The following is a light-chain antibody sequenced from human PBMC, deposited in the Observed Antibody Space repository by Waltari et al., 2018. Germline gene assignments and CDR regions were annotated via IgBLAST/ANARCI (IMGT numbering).Light chain of an antibody. CDR3: QQYNSYWYT. CDR2: DAS. V-gene: IGKV1-5*01. CDR1: QSISSW. Sequence: DIQMTQSPSTLSASVGDRVTIPCRASQSISSWVAWYQQKPGKAPKLLIYDASSLESGVPSRFSGSGSGTEFTLTISSLQPDDFATYYCQQYNSYWYTFGQGTKLEIK. J-gene: IGKJ2*01.